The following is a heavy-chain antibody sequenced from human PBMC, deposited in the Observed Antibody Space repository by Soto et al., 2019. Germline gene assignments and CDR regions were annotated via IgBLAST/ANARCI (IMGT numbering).Heavy chain of an antibody. D-gene: IGHD2-8*01. CDR1: GHSFTTHG. J-gene: IGHJ6*02. CDR2: ISSYDGST. CDR3: ACTTPGHYYYGLDV. V-gene: IGHV1-18*01. Sequence: ALVKVSCKASGHSFTTHGFIWVRQAPGRGLEWIGWISSYDGSTNYAQKVQGRVNVTTDTSTSTAYMELRTLRSDDTAVYYCACTTPGHYYYGLDVWGQGTTVTVSS.